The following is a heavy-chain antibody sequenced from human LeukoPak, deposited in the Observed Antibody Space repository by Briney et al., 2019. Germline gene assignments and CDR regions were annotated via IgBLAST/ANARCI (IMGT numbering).Heavy chain of an antibody. CDR1: GYTFTSYY. CDR3: ARDDTAMDPWDY. J-gene: IGHJ4*02. Sequence: ASVKVSCKASGYTFTSYYMHWVRQAPGQGLEWMGIINPSGGSTSYAQKFQGRVTMTRDTSTSTVYMELSSLRSKDTAVYYCARDDTAMDPWDYWGQGTLVTVSS. D-gene: IGHD5-18*01. V-gene: IGHV1-46*01. CDR2: INPSGGST.